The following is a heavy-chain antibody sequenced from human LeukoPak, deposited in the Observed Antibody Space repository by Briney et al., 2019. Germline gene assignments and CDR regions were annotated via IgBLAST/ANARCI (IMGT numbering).Heavy chain of an antibody. CDR3: ASRNYYGSGSYYRASWFDP. CDR1: GGSFSGYY. CDR2: INHSGST. Sequence: KSSETLSLTCAVYGGSFSGYYWGWIRQPPGKGLGWIGEINHSGSTNYNPSLKSRVTISVDTSKNQFSLKLSSVTAADTAVYYCASRNYYGSGSYYRASWFDPWGQGTLVTVSS. D-gene: IGHD3-10*01. J-gene: IGHJ5*02. V-gene: IGHV4-34*01.